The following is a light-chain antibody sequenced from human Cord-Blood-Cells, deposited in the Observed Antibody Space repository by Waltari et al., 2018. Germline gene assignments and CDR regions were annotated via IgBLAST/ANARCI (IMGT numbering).Light chain of an antibody. CDR1: NIGSKS. CDR2: DDS. CDR3: QVWDSSSDHVV. V-gene: IGLV3-21*03. J-gene: IGLJ2*01. Sequence: SYVLTQPPSVSVAPGKTDRITCGGNNIGSKSVHWYQQKPGRAPVLVVYDDSDRPSGIPERFSGSNSGNTATLTISRVEAGDEADYYCQVWDSSSDHVVFGGGTKLTVL.